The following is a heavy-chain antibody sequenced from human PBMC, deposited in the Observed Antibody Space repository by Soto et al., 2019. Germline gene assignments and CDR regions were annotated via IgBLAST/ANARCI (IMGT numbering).Heavy chain of an antibody. V-gene: IGHV4-34*01. J-gene: IGHJ6*02. CDR2: INHSGST. CDR3: ARGKILYYYYGMDV. Sequence: QVQLQQWGAGLLKPSETLSLTCAVYGGSFSGYYWSWIRQPPGKGLEWIGEINHSGSTNYNPSLKSRVTISVDTSKNQFSLKLSSVTAADTAVYYCARGKILYYYYGMDVWGQGTTVTVSS. CDR1: GGSFSGYY.